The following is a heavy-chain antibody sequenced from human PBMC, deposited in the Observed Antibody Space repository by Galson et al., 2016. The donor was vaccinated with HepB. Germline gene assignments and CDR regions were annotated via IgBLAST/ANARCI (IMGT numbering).Heavy chain of an antibody. J-gene: IGHJ5*02. CDR1: GGSICRNNW. CDR2: VFHSGST. D-gene: IGHD4-17*01. CDR3: ARQGSTVTPFPHPHYFDP. Sequence: SETLSLTCAVSGGSICRNNWWSWVRQPPGKGLEWIGEVFHSGSTNYNPSLKSRVTISVDTSKNQFSLNLSSVTAADTAVFYCARQGSTVTPFPHPHYFDPWGQGTLVTVSS. V-gene: IGHV4-4*02.